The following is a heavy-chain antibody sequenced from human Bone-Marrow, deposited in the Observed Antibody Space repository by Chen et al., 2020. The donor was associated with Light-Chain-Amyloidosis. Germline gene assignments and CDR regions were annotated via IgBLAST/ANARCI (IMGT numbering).Heavy chain of an antibody. CDR2: ISWNSGTI. CDR3: AKDTAGYYYYGMDV. Sequence: EVQLVESGGGLVQPGRSLRLSCAPSGFRLDDYAMHWVRQAPGKGLELVSGISWNSGTIGYADSVKGRFTISRDNVKNSLYLQMNSLRSEDTALYYCAKDTAGYYYYGMDVWGQGTTVTVSS. J-gene: IGHJ6*02. V-gene: IGHV3-9*01. CDR1: GFRLDDYA.